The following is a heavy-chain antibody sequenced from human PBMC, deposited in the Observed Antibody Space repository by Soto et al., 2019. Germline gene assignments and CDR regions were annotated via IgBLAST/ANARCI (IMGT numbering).Heavy chain of an antibody. CDR3: AKDLEGIAAALDY. J-gene: IGHJ4*02. V-gene: IGHV3-30*18. CDR2: ISYDGSNK. Sequence: PGGSLRLSCAASGFTFSSYGMHWVRQAPGKGLEWVAVISYDGSNKYYADSVKGRFTISRDNSKNTLYLQMNSLRAEDTAVYYCAKDLEGIAAALDYWGQGTPVTVSS. CDR1: GFTFSSYG. D-gene: IGHD6-13*01.